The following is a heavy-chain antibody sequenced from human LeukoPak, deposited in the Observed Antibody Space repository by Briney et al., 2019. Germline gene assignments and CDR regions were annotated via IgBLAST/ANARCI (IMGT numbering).Heavy chain of an antibody. J-gene: IGHJ2*01. Sequence: PSETLSLTCAVYGGSFSGYYWSWIRQPPGKGLEWIGEINHSGSTNYNPSLKSRVTISVDTSKNQFSLKLSSVTAADTAVYYCARFVLRYFDWSPIWYFDLWGRGTLVTVSS. V-gene: IGHV4-34*01. CDR3: ARFVLRYFDWSPIWYFDL. CDR1: GGSFSGYY. D-gene: IGHD3-9*01. CDR2: INHSGST.